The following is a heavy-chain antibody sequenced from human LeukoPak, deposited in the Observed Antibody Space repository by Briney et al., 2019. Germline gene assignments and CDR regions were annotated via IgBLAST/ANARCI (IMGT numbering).Heavy chain of an antibody. Sequence: PGGSLRLSCAASGFMYSICAMNWVRQAPGKGLEWVSYISSSVSTTSYTDSVKGRFATSRHNAKNSLYLQINSLGAEDTAVYYCARDLGTSWFLDYWGQGTLVTVSS. CDR3: ARDLGTSWFLDY. J-gene: IGHJ4*02. V-gene: IGHV3-48*03. D-gene: IGHD6-13*01. CDR2: ISSSVSTT. CDR1: GFMYSICA.